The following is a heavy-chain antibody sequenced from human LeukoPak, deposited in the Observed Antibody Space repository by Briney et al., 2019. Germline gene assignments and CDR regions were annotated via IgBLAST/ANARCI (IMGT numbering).Heavy chain of an antibody. D-gene: IGHD3-10*02. CDR1: GFTFKNYG. Sequence: GGSLRLSCAASGFTFKNYGMHWVRQAPGKGLEWVAFIQYDGSDKYYADFVKGRFTISRDNSENTLYLQMNSLRAEDTAVYYCAELGITMIGGVWGKGTTVTISS. CDR2: IQYDGSDK. V-gene: IGHV3-30*02. J-gene: IGHJ6*04. CDR3: AELGITMIGGV.